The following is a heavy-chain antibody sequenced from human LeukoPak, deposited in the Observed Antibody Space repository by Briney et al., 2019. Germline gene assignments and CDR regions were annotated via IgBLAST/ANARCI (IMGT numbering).Heavy chain of an antibody. CDR2: INPNSGGT. Sequence: ASVKVSCKASGYTFTGYYMHWVRQAPGQGLEWMGWINPNSGGTNYAQKFQGRVTMTRDTSISTAYMELSRLRSDDTAVYYCASHYYDSSGYIGLDYWGQGTLVTVSS. V-gene: IGHV1-2*02. J-gene: IGHJ4*02. CDR3: ASHYYDSSGYIGLDY. D-gene: IGHD3-22*01. CDR1: GYTFTGYY.